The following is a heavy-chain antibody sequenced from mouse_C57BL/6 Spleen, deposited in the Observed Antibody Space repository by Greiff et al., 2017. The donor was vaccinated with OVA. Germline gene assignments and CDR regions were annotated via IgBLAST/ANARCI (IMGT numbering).Heavy chain of an antibody. V-gene: IGHV1-55*01. D-gene: IGHD2-2*01. J-gene: IGHJ4*01. CDR3: ARYNYGNDGAMDY. Sequence: VQLQQPGAELVKPGASVKMSCKASGYTFTSYWITWVKQRPGQGLEWIGDIYPGSGSTTYNEKFKSKATLTVDTSSSTAYMPLSSLTSEDSAVYYWARYNYGNDGAMDYWGQGTSVTVSS. CDR2: IYPGSGST. CDR1: GYTFTSYW.